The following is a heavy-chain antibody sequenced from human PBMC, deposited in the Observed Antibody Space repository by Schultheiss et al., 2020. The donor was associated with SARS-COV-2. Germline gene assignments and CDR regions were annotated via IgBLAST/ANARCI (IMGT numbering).Heavy chain of an antibody. CDR3: ARGGWSPYGMDV. CDR2: IYYSGST. J-gene: IGHJ6*02. V-gene: IGHV4-59*12. CDR1: GDSVSSNSAA. Sequence: SQTLSLTCAISGDSVSSNSAAWTWIRQPPGKGLEWIGYIYYSGSTNYNPSLKSLVTISVDTSKNQFSLKLSSVTAADTAVYYCARGGWSPYGMDVWGQGTTVTVSS. D-gene: IGHD6-19*01.